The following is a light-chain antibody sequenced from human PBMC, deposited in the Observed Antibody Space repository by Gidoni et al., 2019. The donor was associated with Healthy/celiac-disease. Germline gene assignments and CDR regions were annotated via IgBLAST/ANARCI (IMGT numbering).Light chain of an antibody. CDR2: AAS. CDR1: QGISSW. V-gene: IGKV1-12*01. CDR3: QQANSFPLT. J-gene: IGKJ4*02. Sequence: DMQMSQSPSSVSASVGDRGTITCRASQGISSWLAWYQQKPGKAPKLLIYAASSLQRGVPSRFGGSGSGRDFTLTIGSLQPEDFAAYYCQQANSFPLTFGGGTKVEIK.